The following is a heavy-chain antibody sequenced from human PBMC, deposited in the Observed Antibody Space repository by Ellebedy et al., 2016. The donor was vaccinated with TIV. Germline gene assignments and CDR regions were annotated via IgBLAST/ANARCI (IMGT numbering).Heavy chain of an antibody. CDR2: MYYGGHI. D-gene: IGHD3-16*01. Sequence: SETLSLTCTVSGGSISSYYWNWIRQSPGKGLEWIGYMYYGGHINYNPSLKSRVTISEDTSKNQFSLMLRSVTAADTAGYYCARSTYDYVWGGGFYYSMDVWGQGTTVTVSS. CDR3: ARSTYDYVWGGGFYYSMDV. J-gene: IGHJ6*02. CDR1: GGSISSYY. V-gene: IGHV4-59*01.